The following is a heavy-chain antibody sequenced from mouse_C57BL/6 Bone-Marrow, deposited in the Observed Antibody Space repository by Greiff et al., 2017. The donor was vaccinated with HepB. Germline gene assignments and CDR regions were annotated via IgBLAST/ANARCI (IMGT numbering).Heavy chain of an antibody. CDR3: ARDPGYSLYAMDY. CDR1: GFTFSDYY. CDR2: INYDGSST. J-gene: IGHJ4*01. D-gene: IGHD2-3*01. Sequence: EVKLVESEGGLVQPGSSMKLSCTASGFTFSDYYMAWVRQVPEKGLEWVANINYDGSSTYYLDSLKSRFIISRDNAKNILYLQMSSLKSEDTATYYCARDPGYSLYAMDYWGQGTSVTVSS. V-gene: IGHV5-16*01.